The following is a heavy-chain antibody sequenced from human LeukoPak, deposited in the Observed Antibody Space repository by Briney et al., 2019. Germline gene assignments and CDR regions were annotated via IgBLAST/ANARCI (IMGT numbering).Heavy chain of an antibody. CDR2: IYYSGST. CDR1: GGSISSSSYY. Sequence: SETLSLTCTVSGGSISSSSYYWGWIRQPPGKGLEWIGSIYYSGSTYYNPSLKSRVTISVDTSKNQFSLKLSSVTAADTAVYYCARGGVGYSYVPKGYYYYYYMDVWGKGTTVTVSS. CDR3: ARGGVGYSYVPKGYYYYYYMDV. D-gene: IGHD5-18*01. J-gene: IGHJ6*03. V-gene: IGHV4-39*07.